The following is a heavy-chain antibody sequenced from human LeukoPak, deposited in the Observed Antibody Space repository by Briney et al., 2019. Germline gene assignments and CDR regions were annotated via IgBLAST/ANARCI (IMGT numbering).Heavy chain of an antibody. CDR2: INPNTGDT. CDR3: ASKGDGFCSSSRCQGAFDY. V-gene: IGHV1-2*02. Sequence: ASVKVSCKPSGYTFTAYYMHLVRQAPGQGLEWMGWINPNTGDTKFAQNFQDRVTMTWDTSVSTAYMELSSLTSDDTAVYYCASKGDGFCSSSRCQGAFDYWGQGSMVTVSS. J-gene: IGHJ3*01. CDR1: GYTFTAYY. D-gene: IGHD2-2*01.